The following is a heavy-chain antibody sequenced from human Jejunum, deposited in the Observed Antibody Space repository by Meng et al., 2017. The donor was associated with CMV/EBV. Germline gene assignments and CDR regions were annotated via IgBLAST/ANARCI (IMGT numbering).Heavy chain of an antibody. Sequence: FSSYAMSWVRQPPGKGLEWVSGIYSGGVSTFYADSVKGRFTISRDNSRNTLYLQMTSLRAEDTAIYYCAKETIPIAARTETNHFDYWGQGTLVTVSS. V-gene: IGHV3-23*03. CDR2: IYSGGVST. CDR3: AKETIPIAARTETNHFDY. CDR1: FSSYA. D-gene: IGHD6-6*01. J-gene: IGHJ4*02.